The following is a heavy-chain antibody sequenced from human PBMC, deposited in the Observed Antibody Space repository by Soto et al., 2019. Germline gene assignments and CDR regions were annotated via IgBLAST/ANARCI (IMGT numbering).Heavy chain of an antibody. V-gene: IGHV3-30*01. Sequence: LRLSCAASGFTLSNYALHWVRQAPAKGLEWVAVISYDGSNKYYADSVKGRFTISRDNSENTLYLQMNTLGADDTAVYYCARDGGPLYCSGGSCYAGEYFQHWGLGTLVTVSS. CDR1: GFTLSNYA. D-gene: IGHD2-15*01. CDR3: ARDGGPLYCSGGSCYAGEYFQH. CDR2: ISYDGSNK. J-gene: IGHJ1*01.